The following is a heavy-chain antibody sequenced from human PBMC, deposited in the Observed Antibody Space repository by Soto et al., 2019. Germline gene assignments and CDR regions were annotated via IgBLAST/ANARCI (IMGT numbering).Heavy chain of an antibody. CDR3: ARMGGSGTYYYYYYYMDV. D-gene: IGHD2-15*01. Sequence: SLTCTVSGGSISSYYWSWIRQPPGKGLEWIGYIYYSGSTNYNPSLKSRVTISIDTSKNQFSLKLSSVTAADTAVYYCARMGGSGTYYYYYYYMDVWGKGTTVTVSS. J-gene: IGHJ6*03. CDR2: IYYSGST. V-gene: IGHV4-59*01. CDR1: GGSISSYY.